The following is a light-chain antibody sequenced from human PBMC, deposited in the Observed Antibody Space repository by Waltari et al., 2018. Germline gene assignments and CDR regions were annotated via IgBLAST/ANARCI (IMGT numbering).Light chain of an antibody. J-gene: IGKJ1*01. CDR2: GAY. Sequence: SCRASQSVNTYLACYQQKPGQAPRLLIYGAYTRAAGIPDRFSGSGFGTDFSLTISRLEAEDFAVYYCQHHVRLPATFGQGTKVEIK. CDR3: QHHVRLPAT. CDR1: QSVNTY. V-gene: IGKV3-20*01.